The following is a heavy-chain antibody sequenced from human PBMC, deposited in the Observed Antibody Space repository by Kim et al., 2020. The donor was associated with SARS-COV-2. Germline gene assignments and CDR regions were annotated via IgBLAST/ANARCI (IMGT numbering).Heavy chain of an antibody. D-gene: IGHD3-10*01. CDR3: ARERVGWFGDGVYYYYGMDV. Sequence: SETLSLTCTVSGGSISSSSYYWGWIRQPPGKGLEWIGSIYYSGSTYYNPSLKSRVTISVDTSKNQFSLKLSSVTAADTAVYYCARERVGWFGDGVYYYYGMDVWGQGTTVTVSS. CDR1: GGSISSSSYY. J-gene: IGHJ6*02. CDR2: IYYSGST. V-gene: IGHV4-39*07.